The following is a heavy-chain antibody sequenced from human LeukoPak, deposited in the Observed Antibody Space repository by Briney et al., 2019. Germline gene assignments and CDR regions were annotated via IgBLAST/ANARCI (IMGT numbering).Heavy chain of an antibody. V-gene: IGHV5-51*01. CDR2: IYAGDSDT. CDR1: GYTFTNYW. J-gene: IGHJ4*02. Sequence: GESLKISCKGSGYTFTNYWIAWVRQMPGKGLEWIGIIYAGDSDTRYSPSFQGHVTISADKSISTAYLQWRSLKASDTAIYYCARTYSSGWAFFDYWGQGNMVTVSS. CDR3: ARTYSSGWAFFDY. D-gene: IGHD6-19*01.